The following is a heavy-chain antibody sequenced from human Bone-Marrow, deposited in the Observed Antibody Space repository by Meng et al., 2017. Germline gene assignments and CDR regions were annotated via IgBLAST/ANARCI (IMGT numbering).Heavy chain of an antibody. CDR1: GGSSSNSNYY. Sequence: QVQLQESGPGLVKPSETLSLTCTVSGGSSSNSNYYWGWIRQPPGKGLECIGSVSYSGSTYYNPSLKSRVTISVDTSKNQFSLKLSSVTAADTAVYYCARHMGSGNYLFEYWGQGTLVTVSS. CDR2: VSYSGST. V-gene: IGHV4-39*01. D-gene: IGHD4-23*01. J-gene: IGHJ4*02. CDR3: ARHMGSGNYLFEY.